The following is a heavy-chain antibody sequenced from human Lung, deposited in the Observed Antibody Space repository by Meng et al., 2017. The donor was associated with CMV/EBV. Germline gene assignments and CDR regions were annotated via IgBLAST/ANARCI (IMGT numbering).Heavy chain of an antibody. CDR3: VRDGKYCSSGTCDYYIMDL. J-gene: IGHJ6*02. CDR1: GFTFSTYW. Sequence: GESLKISCAASGFTFSTYWMHWVRQTPGTGLVWVSRINSDGSTTTYADSVKGRFTISRDNAKNTLYLQMSSLRAEDSAVYYCVRDGKYCSSGTCDYYIMDLWGQGTTVTVSS. CDR2: INSDGSTT. D-gene: IGHD2-15*01. V-gene: IGHV3-74*01.